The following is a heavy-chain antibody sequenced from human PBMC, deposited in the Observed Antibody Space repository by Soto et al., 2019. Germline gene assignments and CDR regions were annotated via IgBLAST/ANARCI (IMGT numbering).Heavy chain of an antibody. CDR3: AKVTTGSYTFDS. J-gene: IGHJ4*02. D-gene: IGHD3-10*01. CDR2: INGLGDST. V-gene: IGHV3-23*04. Sequence: EVQLVESGGGLVQPGGSLRLSCAASGFTFTRFAMSWVRQAPGKGLEWVASINGLGDSTYYTDSVRGRFSISRDSSSNTLYLQMSSLRAEDTAEYYCAKVTTGSYTFDSWGQATQVFVSS. CDR1: GFTFTRFA.